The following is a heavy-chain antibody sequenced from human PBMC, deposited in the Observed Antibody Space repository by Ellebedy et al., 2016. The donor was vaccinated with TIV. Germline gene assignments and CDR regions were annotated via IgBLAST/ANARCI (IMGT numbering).Heavy chain of an antibody. Sequence: GGSLRLSXAASGFSVSKNYMNWVRQAPGKGLEWVSYISSSSSTIYYADSVKGRFTISRDNSKNALFLQMNSLIAEDTAVYYCARDRGTGSQYGWYFEPWGQGTSVTDSS. V-gene: IGHV3-48*01. CDR2: ISSSSSTI. D-gene: IGHD2-8*02. CDR3: ARDRGTGSQYGWYFEP. CDR1: GFSVSKNY. J-gene: IGHJ4*02.